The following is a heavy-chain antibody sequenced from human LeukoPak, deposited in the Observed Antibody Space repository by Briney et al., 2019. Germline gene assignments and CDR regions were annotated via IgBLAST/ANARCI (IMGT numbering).Heavy chain of an antibody. D-gene: IGHD6-19*01. V-gene: IGHV3-21*01. J-gene: IGHJ4*02. CDR2: ISSSSSYV. CDR3: ARDRDSSGWYDY. CDR1: GFTFSSYS. Sequence: PGGSLRLSCAASGFTFSSYSMNWVRQAPGKGLEWVSSISSSSSYVYYADSVKGRFTISRDNAKNSLYLQMNSLRAEDTAVYYCARDRDSSGWYDYWGQGTLDTVSS.